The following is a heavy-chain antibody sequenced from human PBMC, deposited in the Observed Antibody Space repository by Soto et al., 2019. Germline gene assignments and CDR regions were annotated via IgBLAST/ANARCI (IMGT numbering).Heavy chain of an antibody. CDR2: ISSSGTFN. J-gene: IGHJ4*02. Sequence: PGLSLSLARAGSGFIFSGYSINCVHQHPGKGLQWLSSISSSGTFNSYGDSVKRRFTISRDNAKNSLSLQMTNLRGGDTGVYYCARDPPHGGTSSWDADSWGQGT. CDR3: ARDPPHGGTSSWDADS. V-gene: IGHV3-21*01. CDR1: GFIFSGYS. D-gene: IGHD2-15*01.